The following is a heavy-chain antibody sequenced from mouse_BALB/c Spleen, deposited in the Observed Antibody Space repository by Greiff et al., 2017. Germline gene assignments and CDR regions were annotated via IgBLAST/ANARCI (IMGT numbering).Heavy chain of an antibody. CDR2: INPGSGGT. CDR3: VLITTVVATDY. D-gene: IGHD1-1*01. CDR1: GYAFTNYL. V-gene: IGHV1-54*01. Sequence: VQLQQSGAELVRPGTSVKVSCKASGYAFTNYLIAWVKQRPGQGLEWIGVINPGSGGTNYNEKFKGKATLTADKSSSTAYMQLSSLTSDDSAVYFCVLITTVVATDYWGQGTTLTVSS. J-gene: IGHJ2*01.